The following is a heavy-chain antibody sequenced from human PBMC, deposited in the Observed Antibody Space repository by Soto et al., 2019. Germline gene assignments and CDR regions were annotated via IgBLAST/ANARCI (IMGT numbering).Heavy chain of an antibody. CDR2: IYYSGST. CDR3: ARGSYYGSGTYFDY. V-gene: IGHV4-59*01. D-gene: IGHD3-10*01. J-gene: IGHJ4*02. CDR1: GGSISSYC. Sequence: QVQLQESGPGLVKPSETLSLTCTVSGGSISSYCWSWIRQPPGKGLEWIGYIYYSGSTNYNPSLKSRVTISVDTSKNQFSLKLSSVTAADTAVYYCARGSYYGSGTYFDYWGQGTLVTVSS.